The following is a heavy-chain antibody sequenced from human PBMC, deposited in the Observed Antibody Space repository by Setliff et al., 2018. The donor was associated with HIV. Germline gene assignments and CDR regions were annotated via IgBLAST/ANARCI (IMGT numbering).Heavy chain of an antibody. J-gene: IGHJ5*01. CDR2: IYNSGRT. CDR3: ARRAYYDFWSGFYLSIANRFDS. Sequence: PSETLSLTCTVSGGSISSGGYFWSWIRQLPGKGLEWIGNIYNSGRTFYNPSLRSRVTTSEDTSKNQFSLRLSSVTAADTAVYYCARRAYYDFWSGFYLSIANRFDSWGQGILVTVSS. V-gene: IGHV4-39*01. D-gene: IGHD3-3*01. CDR1: GGSISSGGYF.